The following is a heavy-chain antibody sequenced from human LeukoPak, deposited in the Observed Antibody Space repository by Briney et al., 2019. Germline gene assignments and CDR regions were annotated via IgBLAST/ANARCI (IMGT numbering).Heavy chain of an antibody. CDR1: GFTFSSYW. J-gene: IGHJ3*02. D-gene: IGHD6-19*01. Sequence: TGGSLRLSCAASGFTFSSYWMNWVRQAPGKGLEWVANIKQDGSEKYYVDSVKGRFTISRDNAKNSLYLQMNSLRAEDTAVYYCARGYTSPWDRAFDIWGQGTMVTVSS. CDR3: ARGYTSPWDRAFDI. V-gene: IGHV3-7*01. CDR2: IKQDGSEK.